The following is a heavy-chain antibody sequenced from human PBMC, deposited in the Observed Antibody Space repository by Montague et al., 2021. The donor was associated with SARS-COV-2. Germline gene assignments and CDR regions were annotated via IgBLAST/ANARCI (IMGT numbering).Heavy chain of an antibody. J-gene: IGHJ4*02. D-gene: IGHD2-15*01. V-gene: IGHV4-59*08. Sequence: SETLSLTCTVSGGSTSSFYWSWFRQPPGKGLEWIGYISDSGSTNYNPSLTSRVTMSVDTSKNQFSLKVNSVTAADTAVYYCARHDSATLPAVYWGQGTLVTVSS. CDR2: ISDSGST. CDR3: ARHDSATLPAVY. CDR1: GGSTSSFY.